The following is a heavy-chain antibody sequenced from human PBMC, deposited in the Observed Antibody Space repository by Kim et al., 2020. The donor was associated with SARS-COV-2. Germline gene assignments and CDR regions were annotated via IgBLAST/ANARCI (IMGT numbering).Heavy chain of an antibody. CDR3: ARRAYSSGWWYFDY. V-gene: IGHV3-74*01. CDR2: ISGDGSST. CDR1: GFTLSSYW. D-gene: IGHD6-19*01. J-gene: IGHJ4*02. Sequence: GGSLRLSCAASGFTLSSYWMHWVRQGPGKGLVWVSHISGDGSSTSYADSVKGRFTISRDNAKNTLYLQMNSLRVEDTAVYYCARRAYSSGWWYFDYWGQGTLVTVSS.